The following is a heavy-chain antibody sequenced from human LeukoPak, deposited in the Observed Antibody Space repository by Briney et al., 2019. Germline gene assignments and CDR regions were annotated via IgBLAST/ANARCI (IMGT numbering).Heavy chain of an antibody. V-gene: IGHV3-11*01. CDR3: ARAFTIFGVVLSPHFDY. J-gene: IGHJ4*02. CDR2: ISSSGSTI. CDR1: GFTFSDYY. Sequence: GGSLRLSCAASGFTFSDYYMSWIRQAPGKGLEWVSYISSSGSTIYYADSVKGRFTISRDNAKNSLYLQMNSLRAEDTAVYYCARAFTIFGVVLSPHFDYRGQGTLVTVSS. D-gene: IGHD3-3*01.